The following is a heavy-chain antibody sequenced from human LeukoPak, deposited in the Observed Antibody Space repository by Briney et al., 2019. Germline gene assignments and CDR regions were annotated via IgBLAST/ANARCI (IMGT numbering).Heavy chain of an antibody. CDR2: IYTSGST. Sequence: SETLSLTCTVSGGSISSYYWSWIRQPPGKGLEWIGRIYTSGSTNYNPSLKSRVPMSVDTSKNQFSLKLSSVTAADTAVYYCARDSAGAPGRTYYYGMDVWGQGTTVTVSS. V-gene: IGHV4-4*07. CDR1: GGSISSYY. D-gene: IGHD1-14*01. J-gene: IGHJ6*02. CDR3: ARDSAGAPGRTYYYGMDV.